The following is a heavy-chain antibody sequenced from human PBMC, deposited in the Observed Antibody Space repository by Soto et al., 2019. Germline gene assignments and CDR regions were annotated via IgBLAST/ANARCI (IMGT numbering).Heavy chain of an antibody. D-gene: IGHD2-2*03. Sequence: PSETLSLTCTVSGGSISSYYWSWIRQPPGKGLEWIGYIYYSGSTNYNPSLKSRVTISVDTSKNQFSLKLSSVTAADTAVYYCARLYGYCIGKSCQGHCAMDVWGQGTTVTVSS. CDR2: IYYSGST. V-gene: IGHV4-59*01. CDR1: GGSISSYY. J-gene: IGHJ6*02. CDR3: ARLYGYCIGKSCQGHCAMDV.